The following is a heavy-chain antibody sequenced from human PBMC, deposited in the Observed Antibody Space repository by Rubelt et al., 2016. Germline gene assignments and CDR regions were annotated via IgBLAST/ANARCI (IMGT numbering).Heavy chain of an antibody. Sequence: QVQLQQWGAGLLKPSETLSLSCAVYGGSFSGYYWSWIRQPPGKGLEWIGEINHSGSTNYNPSLKGGVTISVDTSKNQFSLKLGSVTAADTAVYYCARAEVAAAGQFGWFDPWGQGTLVTVSS. J-gene: IGHJ5*02. V-gene: IGHV4-34*01. CDR3: ARAEVAAAGQFGWFDP. CDR2: INHSGST. D-gene: IGHD6-13*01. CDR1: GGSFSGYY.